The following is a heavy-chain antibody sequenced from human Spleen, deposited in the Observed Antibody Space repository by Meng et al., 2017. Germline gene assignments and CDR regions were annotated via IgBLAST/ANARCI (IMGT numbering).Heavy chain of an antibody. CDR1: GFTFSSYS. D-gene: IGHD6-13*01. Sequence: GESLKISCAASGFTFSSYSMNWVRQAPGKGLEWVSSISSSSSYIYYADSVKGRFTISRDNAKNSLYLQMNSLRAEDTAVYYCAREIIAAALFDYWGQGTLVTVSS. V-gene: IGHV3-21*01. J-gene: IGHJ4*02. CDR3: AREIIAAALFDY. CDR2: ISSSSSYI.